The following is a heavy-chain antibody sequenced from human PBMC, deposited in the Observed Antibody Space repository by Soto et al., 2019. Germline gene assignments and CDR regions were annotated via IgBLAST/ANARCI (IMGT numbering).Heavy chain of an antibody. CDR2: INHSGST. CDR3: ARDKITGLFDY. Sequence: QVQLQQWGAGLLKPSGTLSLSCAVYDGSFSGYSWTWIRQPPGTGLEWIGEINHSGSTNYNPSLKSRVTISVDTSKNQFSLKLTSVTAADTAVYYCARDKITGLFDYWGQGTLVTVSS. CDR1: DGSFSGYS. V-gene: IGHV4-34*01. D-gene: IGHD2-8*02. J-gene: IGHJ4*02.